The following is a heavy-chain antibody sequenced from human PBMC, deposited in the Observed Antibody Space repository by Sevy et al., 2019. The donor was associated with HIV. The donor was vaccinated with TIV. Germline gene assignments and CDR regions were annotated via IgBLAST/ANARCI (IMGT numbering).Heavy chain of an antibody. CDR2: ISYSGST. Sequence: SETLSLTCTVSGDSITSADYYWTWIRQRPGKGLEGIGYISYSGSTFYKSSLRSRITISIDTSKNQFSLTLRSVTAADTAVYYCASGSDYNNFDYWGQGSLVTVSS. CDR1: GDSITSADYY. V-gene: IGHV4-31*03. J-gene: IGHJ4*02. D-gene: IGHD3-10*01. CDR3: ASGSDYNNFDY.